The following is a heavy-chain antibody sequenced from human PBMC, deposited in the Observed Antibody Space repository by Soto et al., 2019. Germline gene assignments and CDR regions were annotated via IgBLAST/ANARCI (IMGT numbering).Heavy chain of an antibody. CDR1: GGTFSSYS. CDR2: IIPIFGTA. J-gene: IGHJ6*02. V-gene: IGHV1-69*13. Sequence: SVKVSCKASGGTFSSYSISWVRQAPGQGLEWMGGIIPIFGTANYAQKFQGRVTITADESTSTAYMELSSLRSEDTAVYYCARSMVRGVIITDYYYYGMDVWGQGTTVTVSS. D-gene: IGHD3-10*01. CDR3: ARSMVRGVIITDYYYYGMDV.